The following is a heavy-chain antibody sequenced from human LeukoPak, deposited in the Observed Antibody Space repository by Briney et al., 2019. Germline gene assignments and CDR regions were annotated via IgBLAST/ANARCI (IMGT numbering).Heavy chain of an antibody. J-gene: IGHJ1*01. Sequence: PSETLSLTCSVSGGSISDYYWNWIRQPPGKGLEWIGYIYYNGNTNYNPSLKSRVTISVDTSKNQFSLKLSSVTAADTAVYFCASPRGDDSGGYYTWYFHHWGQGILVTVSS. CDR2: IYYNGNT. V-gene: IGHV4-59*08. CDR1: GGSISDYY. D-gene: IGHD3-22*01. CDR3: ASPRGDDSGGYYTWYFHH.